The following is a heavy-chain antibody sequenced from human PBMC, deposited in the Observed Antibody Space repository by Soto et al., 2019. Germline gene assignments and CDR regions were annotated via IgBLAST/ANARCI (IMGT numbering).Heavy chain of an antibody. CDR2: IYPGDSDT. V-gene: IGHV5-51*03. J-gene: IGHJ3*02. CDR3: ARPIGILTPSDAFDI. D-gene: IGHD3-9*01. Sequence: EVQLVQSGAEVKKPGESLQISCKGSGYSFTSYWIGWVRQMPGKGLEWMGIIYPGDSDTRYSPSFQGQVTISADKSISTAYLQWSSLKASDTAMYYCARPIGILTPSDAFDIWGQGTMVTVSS. CDR1: GYSFTSYW.